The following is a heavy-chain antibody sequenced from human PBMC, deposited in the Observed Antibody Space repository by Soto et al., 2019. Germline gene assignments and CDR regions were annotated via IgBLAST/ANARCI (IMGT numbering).Heavy chain of an antibody. CDR2: IGPSASYT. J-gene: IGHJ6*01. Sequence: HVQLVDSGGGLVKPGGSLRLSCAASGFTFSDYYMSWIRQAPGKGLEWVSFIGPSASYTNYADSVKGRFTISRDNAKDSLYLQMNSLRAEDTAVYYCATYSSRSLSYDMDVWGQGTTVTVSS. V-gene: IGHV3-11*05. CDR3: ATYSSRSLSYDMDV. D-gene: IGHD6-13*01. CDR1: GFTFSDYY.